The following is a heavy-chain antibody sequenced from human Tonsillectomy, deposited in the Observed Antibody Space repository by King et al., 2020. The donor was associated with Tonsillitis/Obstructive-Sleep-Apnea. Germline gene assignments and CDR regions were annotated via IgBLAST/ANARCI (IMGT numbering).Heavy chain of an antibody. Sequence: VQLQESGPGLVKPSETLSLTCTVSGGSISSYDWSWILQPPGKGLEWIGYIYYSGSTNYNPSLKSRGTISVDTAKNQFSLKVSAVTAADTAVYYCARGYSSSLDYWGQGTLVTVSS. D-gene: IGHD6-13*01. CDR3: ARGYSSSLDY. CDR2: IYYSGST. J-gene: IGHJ4*02. V-gene: IGHV4-59*01. CDR1: GGSISSYD.